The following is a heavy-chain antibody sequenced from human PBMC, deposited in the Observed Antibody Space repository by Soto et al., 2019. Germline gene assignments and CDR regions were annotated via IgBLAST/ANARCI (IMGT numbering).Heavy chain of an antibody. CDR3: ARFPSGSGHNSYYYHGMDV. CDR2: IIPMFGTP. D-gene: IGHD1-20*01. CDR1: GGIFSSHV. Sequence: QVQLVQSGAEGKKPGSSVKVSCKASGGIFSSHVISWVRQAPGQGLEWMGGIIPMFGTPNYAEKFQGRVTMTADKSTSKAYMEVNNLRSEDTAVYYCARFPSGSGHNSYYYHGMDVWGQGTTVTVSS. V-gene: IGHV1-69*06. J-gene: IGHJ6*02.